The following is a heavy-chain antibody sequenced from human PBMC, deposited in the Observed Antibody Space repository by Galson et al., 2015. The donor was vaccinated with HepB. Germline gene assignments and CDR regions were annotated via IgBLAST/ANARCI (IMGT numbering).Heavy chain of an antibody. CDR2: INPKSDNT. Sequence: SVKVSCKASGYTFSNYDINWVRQATGKGLEWMGWINPKSDNTDYAQKVQGRVTMTRNTSISTAYMELSSLRSEDTAVYYCARGPPGKMLFGELLVMNPLDYWGQGTLVTVSS. J-gene: IGHJ4*02. D-gene: IGHD3-10*02. CDR3: ARGPPGKMLFGELLVMNPLDY. CDR1: GYTFSNYD. V-gene: IGHV1-8*01.